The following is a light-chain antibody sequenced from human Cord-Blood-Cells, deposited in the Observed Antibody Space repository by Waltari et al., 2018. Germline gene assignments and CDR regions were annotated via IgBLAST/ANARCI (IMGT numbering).Light chain of an antibody. CDR1: QSVSSSY. Sequence: EFALTQSPGTLSLSPGEIATLSCRSSQSVSSSYLAWYQQKPGQAPRLLIYGASSRTTGIPDRFSGSGSGTDFTITISRLEPEDFAVYYCQQYGSSPLTFGGGTKVEIK. CDR3: QQYGSSPLT. J-gene: IGKJ4*01. CDR2: GAS. V-gene: IGKV3-20*01.